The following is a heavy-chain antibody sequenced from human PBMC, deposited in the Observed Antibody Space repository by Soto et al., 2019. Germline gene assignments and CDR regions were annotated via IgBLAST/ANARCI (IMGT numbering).Heavy chain of an antibody. D-gene: IGHD3-10*01. J-gene: IGHJ4*02. CDR2: IYYSGNT. CDR3: ARTPANYYGSGSYFFDN. V-gene: IGHV4-31*03. Sequence: PSETLSLTCTISGGSISSRDYYWSWIRQHPGKGLEWIGYIYYSGNTNYNPSLKSRVTISLDTSKNQFSLKLSSVNAADTGVYYCARTPANYYGSGSYFFDNWGQGTLVTVSS. CDR1: GGSISSRDYY.